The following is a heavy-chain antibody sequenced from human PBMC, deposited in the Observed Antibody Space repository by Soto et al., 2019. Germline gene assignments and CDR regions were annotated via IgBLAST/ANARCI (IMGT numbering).Heavy chain of an antibody. J-gene: IGHJ6*02. CDR2: IYYSGST. CDR3: ARDSGILWFGEYGMDV. D-gene: IGHD3-10*01. Sequence: QVQLQESGPGLVKPSQTLSLTCTVSGGSISSGGYYWSWIRQHPGKGLEWIGYIYYSGSTYYNPSLKSRGTISVDTSQNQFSLKLSSVTAADTAVYYCARDSGILWFGEYGMDVWGQGTTVTVSS. V-gene: IGHV4-31*03. CDR1: GGSISSGGYY.